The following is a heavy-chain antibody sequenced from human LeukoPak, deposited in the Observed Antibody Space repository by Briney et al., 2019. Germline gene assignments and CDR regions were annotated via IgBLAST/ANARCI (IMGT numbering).Heavy chain of an antibody. V-gene: IGHV1-2*02. D-gene: IGHD1-26*01. CDR1: GYTFTGYY. CDR2: INPNSGDT. Sequence: ASVKVSCKASGYTFTGYYMHWVRQAPGQGLEWMGWINPNSGDTNYAQEFQGRVTMTRDTSISTADMELSTLRSDDTAVYYCARGGSGSYYLYFDYWGRGTPVTVSS. CDR3: ARGGSGSYYLYFDY. J-gene: IGHJ4*02.